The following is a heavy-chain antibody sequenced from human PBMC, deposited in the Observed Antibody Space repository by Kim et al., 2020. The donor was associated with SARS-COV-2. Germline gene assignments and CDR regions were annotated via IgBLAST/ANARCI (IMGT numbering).Heavy chain of an antibody. D-gene: IGHD2-15*01. J-gene: IGHJ4*02. V-gene: IGHV3-23*03. CDR1: GFTFSSYA. CDR3: AKDQGLYGGNSYDY. Sequence: GGSLRLSCAASGFTFSSYAMSWVRQAPGKGLEWVSVIYSGGSSTYYADSVKGRFTISRDNSKNTLYLQMNSLRAEDTAVYYCAKDQGLYGGNSYDYWGQGTLVTVSS. CDR2: IYSGGSST.